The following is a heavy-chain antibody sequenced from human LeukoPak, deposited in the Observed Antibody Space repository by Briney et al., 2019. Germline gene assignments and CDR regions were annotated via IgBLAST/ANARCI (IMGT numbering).Heavy chain of an antibody. V-gene: IGHV4-4*07. CDR2: IYSSGST. D-gene: IGHD6-13*01. Sequence: SETLSLTCTVSGGSISSYYWSWIRQPAGKGLEWIGRIYSSGSTNYNSSLKRRVTMSVDTSKNQFSLKLSSVTAADTAVCYCAREGHLPGYLDYWGQGTLVTVSS. CDR1: GGSISSYY. J-gene: IGHJ4*02. CDR3: AREGHLPGYLDY.